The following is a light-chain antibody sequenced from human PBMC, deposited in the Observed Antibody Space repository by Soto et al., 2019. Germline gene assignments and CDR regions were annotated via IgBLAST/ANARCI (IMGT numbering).Light chain of an antibody. V-gene: IGLV2-8*01. CDR1: TSDIGGYDY. Sequence: QSALTQPPSASGSPGLSVAISCTGTTSDIGGYDYVSWYQQHPGKAPKLMIYEVNKRPSGVPDRFSGSKSGNTASLTVSGLQAEDEADYYCSSHGGNSPYVFGTGTKLTVL. J-gene: IGLJ1*01. CDR2: EVN. CDR3: SSHGGNSPYV.